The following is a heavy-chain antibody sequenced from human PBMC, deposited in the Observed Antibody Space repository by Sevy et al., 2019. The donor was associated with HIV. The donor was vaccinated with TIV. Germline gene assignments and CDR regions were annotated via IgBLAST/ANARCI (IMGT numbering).Heavy chain of an antibody. CDR3: ARERDSCFSDY. J-gene: IGHJ4*02. CDR2: ISYDGSNK. CDR1: GFTFSSYA. D-gene: IGHD3-22*01. Sequence: GGSLRLSCAASGFTFSSYAMHWVRQAPGKGLEWVAVISYDGSNKYYADSVKGRFTISRDNSKNTLYLQMNSLRAEDTAVYYCARERDSCFSDYWGQGTLVTVSS. V-gene: IGHV3-30-3*01.